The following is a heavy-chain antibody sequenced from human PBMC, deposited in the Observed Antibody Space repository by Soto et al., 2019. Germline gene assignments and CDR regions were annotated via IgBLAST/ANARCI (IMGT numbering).Heavy chain of an antibody. J-gene: IGHJ4*02. CDR3: AQDTLHFDADYFDY. CDR2: ISGSGGST. Sequence: EVQLLESGGGLVQPGGSLRVSCAASGFTFSSYAMSWVRQAPEKGLEWVSAISGSGGSTYYADSVKGRFTISRDNSKIPLYLQMNSLRAEDTAVYYCAQDTLHFDADYFDYWGQGTLVTVSS. V-gene: IGHV3-23*01. CDR1: GFTFSSYA.